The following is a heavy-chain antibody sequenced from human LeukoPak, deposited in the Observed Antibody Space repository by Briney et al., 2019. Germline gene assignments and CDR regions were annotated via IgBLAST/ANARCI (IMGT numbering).Heavy chain of an antibody. CDR3: ARGGIQLWDTFDY. CDR2: ISSNGGST. V-gene: IGHV3-64*01. CDR1: GFTFSSYA. J-gene: IGHJ4*02. D-gene: IGHD5-18*01. Sequence: QTGGSLRLSCAASGFTFSSYAMHWVRQAPGKGLGYVSAISSNGGSTYYANSVKGRFTISRDNSKNTLYLQRGSLRAEDMAVYYCARGGIQLWDTFDYWGQGTLVTVSS.